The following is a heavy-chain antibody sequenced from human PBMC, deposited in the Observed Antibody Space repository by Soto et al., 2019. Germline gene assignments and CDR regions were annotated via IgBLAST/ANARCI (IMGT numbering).Heavy chain of an antibody. D-gene: IGHD4-17*01. CDR1: GGSISSYY. Sequence: PSETLSLTCTVSGGSISSYYWSWIRQPPGKGLEWIGYIYYSGSTNYNPSLKSRVTISVDTSKNQFSLKLSSVTAADTAVYYCARFDYGDYARDYWGQGTLVTVS. V-gene: IGHV4-59*01. J-gene: IGHJ4*02. CDR2: IYYSGST. CDR3: ARFDYGDYARDY.